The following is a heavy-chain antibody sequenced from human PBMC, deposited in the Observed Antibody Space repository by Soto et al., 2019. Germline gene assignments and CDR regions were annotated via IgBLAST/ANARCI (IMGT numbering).Heavy chain of an antibody. Sequence: ASVKVSCKASGYTFNSHAIHWVRQAPGQGLEWMGWISAYNGNTNYAQKLQGRVTMTTDTSTSTAYMELRSLRSDDTAVYYCARDRYSGSFLYYYYGMDVWGQGTTVTVSS. J-gene: IGHJ6*02. CDR1: GYTFNSHA. CDR3: ARDRYSGSFLYYYYGMDV. V-gene: IGHV1-18*01. D-gene: IGHD1-26*01. CDR2: ISAYNGNT.